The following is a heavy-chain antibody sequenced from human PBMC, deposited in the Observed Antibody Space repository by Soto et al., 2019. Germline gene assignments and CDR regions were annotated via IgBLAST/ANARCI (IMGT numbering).Heavy chain of an antibody. CDR3: ASGGSSLNFDS. CDR1: GFNVDDYG. J-gene: IGHJ4*02. CDR2: INSDGSST. V-gene: IGHV3-74*01. D-gene: IGHD6-6*01. Sequence: PGGSLRLSCTMSGFNVDDYGMSWVRHVPGKGLVWVSWINSDGSSTSYADSVKGRFTISRDNAKNTLYLQMNSLRAEDTAVYYCASGGSSLNFDSWGQGTLVTVSS.